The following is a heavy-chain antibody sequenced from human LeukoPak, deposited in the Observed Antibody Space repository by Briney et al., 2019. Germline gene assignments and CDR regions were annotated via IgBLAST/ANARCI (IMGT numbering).Heavy chain of an antibody. J-gene: IGHJ4*02. D-gene: IGHD5-12*01. CDR2: IYHSGST. V-gene: IGHV4-38-2*02. Sequence: PSETLSLTCTVSGYSISSGYYWGWIRPPPGKGLEWIGSIYHSGSTYYNPSLKSRVTISVDTSKNQFSLKLSSVTAADTAVYYCARRSGYDRGYFDYWGQGTLVTVSS. CDR1: GYSISSGYY. CDR3: ARRSGYDRGYFDY.